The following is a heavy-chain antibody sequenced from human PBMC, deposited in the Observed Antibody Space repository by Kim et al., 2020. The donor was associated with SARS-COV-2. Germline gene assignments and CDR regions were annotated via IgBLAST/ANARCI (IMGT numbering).Heavy chain of an antibody. Sequence: TGYAQKFQGRVTMTRNTSISTAYMELSSLRSEDTAVYYCARGRGIGWVDYWGQGTLVTVSS. CDR3: ARGRGIGWVDY. J-gene: IGHJ4*02. D-gene: IGHD3-16*01. V-gene: IGHV1-8*01. CDR2: T.